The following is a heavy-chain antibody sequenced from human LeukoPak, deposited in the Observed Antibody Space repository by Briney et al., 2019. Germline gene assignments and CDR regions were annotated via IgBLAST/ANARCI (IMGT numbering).Heavy chain of an antibody. D-gene: IGHD3-3*01. J-gene: IGHJ4*02. CDR1: GFTFSSYA. Sequence: GGSLRLSCAASGFTFSSYAMSWVRQAPGKGLECVSVISGGAGTTYYADSVKGRFTISRDNSKNTLYLQMNSLRAEDTAVYYCAKGGGTSIDFWSGYDFDSWGQGTLVTVSS. CDR2: ISGGAGTT. CDR3: AKGGGTSIDFWSGYDFDS. V-gene: IGHV3-23*01.